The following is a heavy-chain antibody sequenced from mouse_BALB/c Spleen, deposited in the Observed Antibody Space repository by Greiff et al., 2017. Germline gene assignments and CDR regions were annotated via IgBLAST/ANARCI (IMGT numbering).Heavy chain of an antibody. D-gene: IGHD1-1*01. Sequence: QVQLKESGAELVKPGASVKLSCKASGYTFTSYYMYWVKQRPGQGLEWIGEINPSNGGTNFNEKFKSKATLTVDKSSSTAYMQLSSLTSEDSAVYYCTRSAGRSMDYWGQGTSVTVSS. CDR3: TRSAGRSMDY. V-gene: IGHV1S81*02. CDR1: GYTFTSYY. CDR2: INPSNGGT. J-gene: IGHJ4*01.